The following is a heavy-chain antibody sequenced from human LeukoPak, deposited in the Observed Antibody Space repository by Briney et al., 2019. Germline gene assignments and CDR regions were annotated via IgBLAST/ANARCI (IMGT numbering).Heavy chain of an antibody. V-gene: IGHV1-3*01. CDR3: AREGSGSEKYYFDY. Sequence: GASVKVSCRASEYSFSNYALHWVRQAPGQRLEWMGWINAGNGNTKYSQKFQGRVTITRDTSASTAYMELSSLRSEDTAVYYCAREGSGSEKYYFDYWGQGTLVTVSS. J-gene: IGHJ4*02. CDR2: INAGNGNT. CDR1: EYSFSNYA. D-gene: IGHD3-10*01.